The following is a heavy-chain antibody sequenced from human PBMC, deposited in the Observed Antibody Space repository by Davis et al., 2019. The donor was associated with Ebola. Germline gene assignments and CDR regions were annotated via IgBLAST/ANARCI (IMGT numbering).Heavy chain of an antibody. CDR1: GYIFTSYA. D-gene: IGHD2-15*01. CDR3: AGGYCSGGSCYYYGMDV. CDR2: INAGNGDT. J-gene: IGHJ6*02. Sequence: ASVKVSCKASGYIFTSYAIHWVRQAPGQRLEWMGWINAGNGDTKYSQKFRGRVTITRDTSASTSYMELSSLRSEDTAVFYCAGGYCSGGSCYYYGMDVWGQGTTVTVSS. V-gene: IGHV1-3*01.